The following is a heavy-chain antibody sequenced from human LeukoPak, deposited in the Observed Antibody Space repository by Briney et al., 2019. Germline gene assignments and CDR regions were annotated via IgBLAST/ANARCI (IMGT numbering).Heavy chain of an antibody. CDR2: LYNTEKT. V-gene: IGHV3-53*01. CDR3: ARLTADGRLYFVD. CDR1: GFTVNSNY. Sequence: GGSLRLSCAASGFTVNSNYLSWVRQAPGKGLECVSTLYNTEKTYYSSSVKGRFSISRDNSKNTMFLQMNSLRAEDTAVYYCARLTADGRLYFVDWGPGTLVTVSS. J-gene: IGHJ4*02. D-gene: IGHD6-13*01.